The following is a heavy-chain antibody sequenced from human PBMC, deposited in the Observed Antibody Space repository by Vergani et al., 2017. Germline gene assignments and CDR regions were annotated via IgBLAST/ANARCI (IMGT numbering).Heavy chain of an antibody. CDR1: GYTFSNYY. CDR3: ARGDYGILTGYRY. Sequence: VQVVPSGAVVKKSGASVKVSCKTSGYTFSNYYMHWVRQAPGQGLEWMGIINPSGGHTNYAQKFQGRVTMTRDTSTSTVYMELSSLRSEDTAIYYCARGDYGILTGYRYWGQGTLVTVSA. J-gene: IGHJ4*02. CDR2: INPSGGHT. V-gene: IGHV1-46*03. D-gene: IGHD3-9*01.